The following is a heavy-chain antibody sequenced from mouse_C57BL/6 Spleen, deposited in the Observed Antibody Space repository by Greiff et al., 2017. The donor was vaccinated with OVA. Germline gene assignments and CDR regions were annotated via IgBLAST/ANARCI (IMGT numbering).Heavy chain of an antibody. J-gene: IGHJ4*01. V-gene: IGHV1-66*01. CDR2: IYPGSGNT. CDR1: GYSFTSYY. Sequence: VQLQQSGPELVKPGASVKISCKASGYSFTSYYIHWVKQRPGQGLEWIGWIYPGSGNTKYNEKFKGKATLTADTSSSTAYMQISSLTSADSAVYYCARSGPGAMDYWGQGTSVTVSS. D-gene: IGHD4-1*01. CDR3: ARSGPGAMDY.